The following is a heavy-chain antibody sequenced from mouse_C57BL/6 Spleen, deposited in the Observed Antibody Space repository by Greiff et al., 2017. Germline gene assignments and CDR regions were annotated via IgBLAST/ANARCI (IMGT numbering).Heavy chain of an antibody. CDR1: GYTFTTYP. J-gene: IGHJ4*01. V-gene: IGHV1-47*01. CDR3: ARGVGDGYDGDYAMDY. Sequence: QVQLQQSGAELVKPGASVKMSCKASGYTFTTYPIEWMKQNHGKSLEWIGNFHPYNDDTKYNEKFKGKATLPVDNSSSTAYMQLSSLTSEDSAVYYCARGVGDGYDGDYAMDYWGQGTSVTVSS. D-gene: IGHD2-2*01. CDR2: FHPYNDDT.